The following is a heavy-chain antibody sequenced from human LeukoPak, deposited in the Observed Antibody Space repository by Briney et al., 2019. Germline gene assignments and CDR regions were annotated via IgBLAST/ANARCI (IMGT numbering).Heavy chain of an antibody. CDR3: ARVPLVLIAAVRTRNPFDP. D-gene: IGHD6-13*01. J-gene: IGHJ5*02. Sequence: SETLSLTCTVSGGSISSYYWSWIRQPPGKGLEWIGYIYYSGSTNYNPSLKSRISISVDTSKNQFSLKLSSVTAADTAVYYCARVPLVLIAAVRTRNPFDPWGQGTLVTVSS. V-gene: IGHV4-59*01. CDR2: IYYSGST. CDR1: GGSISSYY.